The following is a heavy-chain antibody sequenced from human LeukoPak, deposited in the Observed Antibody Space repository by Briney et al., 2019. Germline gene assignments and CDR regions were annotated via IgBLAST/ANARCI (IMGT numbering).Heavy chain of an antibody. D-gene: IGHD3-10*01. V-gene: IGHV3-30*04. CDR1: GFTFSSYA. CDR3: AKGGNDYYYYGMDV. CDR2: ISYDGSNK. J-gene: IGHJ6*02. Sequence: GGSLRLSCAASGFTFSSYAMHWVRQAPGKGLEWVAVISYDGSNKYYGDSVKCRFTISRDNSKNTLYLQMNSLRAEDTAVYYCAKGGNDYYYYGMDVWGQGTTVTVSS.